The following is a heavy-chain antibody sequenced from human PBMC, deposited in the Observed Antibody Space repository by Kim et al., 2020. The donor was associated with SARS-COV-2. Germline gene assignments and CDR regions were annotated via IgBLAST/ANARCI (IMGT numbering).Heavy chain of an antibody. CDR2: IQSNTNGGTT. V-gene: IGHV3-15*05. J-gene: IGHJ6*02. CDR1: GFTFSNAW. D-gene: IGHD1-26*01. CDR3: TTAIVGAPYYYYYYGLDV. Sequence: GGSLRLSCVASGFTFSNAWMSWVRQAPGKGLEWVGRIQSNTNGGTTDYAAPVKGRFIVSRDDSKNTVYLQMNSLSTEDTAVYYCTTAIVGAPYYYYYYGLDVWGQGPTVTVSS.